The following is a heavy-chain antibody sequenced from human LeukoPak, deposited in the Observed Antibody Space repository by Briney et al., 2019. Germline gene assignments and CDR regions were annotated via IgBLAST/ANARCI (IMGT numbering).Heavy chain of an antibody. D-gene: IGHD3-22*01. J-gene: IGHJ5*02. CDR2: IKPNTYAT. V-gene: IGHV3-73*01. Sequence: PGGSLRLSCAASGFSFSGTAMHWVRQASGKGLEWVGRIKPNTYATAYTASVKGRFTISRDDSKNTAYLQMNSLKTEDTAVYYCARGQTMIDFGRFDPWGQGTLVTVSS. CDR3: ARGQTMIDFGRFDP. CDR1: GFSFSGTA.